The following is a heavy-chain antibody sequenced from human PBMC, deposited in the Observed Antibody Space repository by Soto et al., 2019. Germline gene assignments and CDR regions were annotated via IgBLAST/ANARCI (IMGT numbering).Heavy chain of an antibody. Sequence: ASVKVSCKASGYTFTRSGISWVRQAPGQGPEWMGWINAGNGSTKYSQKFQGRVTITRDTSASTAYMELSSLRSEDTAVYYCAGVKTLLTPFDSGGRGTLVIVS. J-gene: IGHJ4*02. CDR3: AGVKTLLTPFDS. D-gene: IGHD3-22*01. CDR2: INAGNGST. CDR1: GYTFTRSG. V-gene: IGHV1-3*01.